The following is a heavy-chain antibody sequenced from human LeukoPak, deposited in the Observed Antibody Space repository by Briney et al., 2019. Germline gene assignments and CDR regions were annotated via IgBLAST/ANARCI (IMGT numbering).Heavy chain of an antibody. J-gene: IGHJ4*02. V-gene: IGHV3-23*01. D-gene: IGHD6-25*01. CDR3: PKSSFKQRLAPPDY. CDR1: GFTFSSYA. Sequence: GGSLRLACAADGFTFSSYAMSWVRQAPGKGLEWVSAISGSGGSTYYADSVKGRFTISRDNSKNTLYLQMSSLSAEVTAVSYCPKSSFKQRLAPPDYWGQGTLVTVSS. CDR2: ISGSGGST.